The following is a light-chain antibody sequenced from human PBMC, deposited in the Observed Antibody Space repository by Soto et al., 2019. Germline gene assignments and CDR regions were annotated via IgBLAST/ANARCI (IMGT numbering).Light chain of an antibody. CDR2: DVS. J-gene: IGKJ1*01. V-gene: IGKV1-5*01. CDR3: QQYHRYST. CDR1: QSISSW. Sequence: DIQMTQSPSTLSASVGDRVTITCRASQSISSWLAWYQQKPGKAPKLLIYDVSTLDNGVPSRFSGSASGTEFTLTISSLESDDFATYYCQQYHRYSTFGQGTKVDIK.